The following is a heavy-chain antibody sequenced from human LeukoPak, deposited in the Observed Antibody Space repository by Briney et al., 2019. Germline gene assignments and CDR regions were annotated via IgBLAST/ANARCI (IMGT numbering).Heavy chain of an antibody. D-gene: IGHD2-2*01. V-gene: IGHV3-15*04. CDR2: AVQTYSGGIT. CDR1: GFTFSSAW. CDR3: ATGFNTASHDGY. Sequence: GGSLRLSCAASGFTFSSAWMTWVRQAPGKGLEWVGRAVQTYSGGITGYAAPVRGRFTISRVDSTNTLYLQMDSLKTEDTGVYYCATGFNTASHDGYWGQGTLVTVSA. J-gene: IGHJ4*02.